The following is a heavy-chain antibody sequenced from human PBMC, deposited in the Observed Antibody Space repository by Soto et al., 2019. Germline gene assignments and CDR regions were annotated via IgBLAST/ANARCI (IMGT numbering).Heavy chain of an antibody. CDR2: IYWDDDK. Sequence: QITLKESGPTLVKPTQTLTLTCSFSGFSLTTREVGVGWIHQPPGKALEWLALIYWDDDKRYNPSLKSRLAITKDTSKNQVVLTMTNMDPVDTATYYCARNAEYYTSAHYRNWGQGTLVTVSS. CDR3: ARNAEYYTSAHYRN. V-gene: IGHV2-5*02. CDR1: GFSLTTREVG. D-gene: IGHD3-22*01. J-gene: IGHJ4*02.